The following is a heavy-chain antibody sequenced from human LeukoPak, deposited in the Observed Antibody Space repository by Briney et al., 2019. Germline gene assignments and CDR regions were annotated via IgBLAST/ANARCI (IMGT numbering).Heavy chain of an antibody. V-gene: IGHV3-30*03. CDR3: ARDYYYDSSGYWDYYFDY. CDR1: GFTLSSAG. Sequence: GGSLRLSCAASGFTLSSAGMHWVRQTPGKGLEWVAVIPYHGSEKHYADSVRGRFTISRDNSKNTLYLEMNSLRAEDTAVYYCARDYYYDSSGYWDYYFDYWGQGTLVSVSS. J-gene: IGHJ4*02. D-gene: IGHD3-22*01. CDR2: IPYHGSEK.